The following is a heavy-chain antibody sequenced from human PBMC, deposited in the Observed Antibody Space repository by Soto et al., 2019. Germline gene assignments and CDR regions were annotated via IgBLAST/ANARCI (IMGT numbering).Heavy chain of an antibody. CDR3: AKDPHYDILTGPLFDY. Sequence: GSLRLSCAASGFTFSSYAMSWVRQAPGKGLEWVSAISGSGGSTYYADSVKGRFTISRDNSKNTLYLQMSSLRAEDTAVYYCAKDPHYDILTGPLFDYWGQGTLVTVSS. D-gene: IGHD3-9*01. J-gene: IGHJ4*02. CDR2: ISGSGGST. V-gene: IGHV3-23*01. CDR1: GFTFSSYA.